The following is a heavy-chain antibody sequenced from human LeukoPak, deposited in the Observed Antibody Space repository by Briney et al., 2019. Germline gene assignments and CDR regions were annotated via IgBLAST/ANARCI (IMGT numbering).Heavy chain of an antibody. V-gene: IGHV3-49*04. Sequence: KSGGSLRLSCTTSGFTFGDYAMSWVRQAPGKGLEWVSFIRRKAHGGTTEYAASVKGRFSSSGDDSKSIAYLQMNSLKTEDTAVYFCTRVTYYYDNSGYFHFDSWGQGSLVTVSS. J-gene: IGHJ4*02. CDR3: TRVTYYYDNSGYFHFDS. CDR1: GFTFGDYA. CDR2: IRRKAHGGTT. D-gene: IGHD3-22*01.